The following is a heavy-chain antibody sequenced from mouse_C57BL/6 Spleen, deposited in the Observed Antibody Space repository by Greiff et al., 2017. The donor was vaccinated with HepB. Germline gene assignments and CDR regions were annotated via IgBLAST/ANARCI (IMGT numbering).Heavy chain of an antibody. J-gene: IGHJ2*01. CDR2: IDPEDGDT. CDR3: TTEDYYGPYYFDY. D-gene: IGHD1-1*01. V-gene: IGHV14-1*01. Sequence: VQLKQSGAELVRPGASVKLSCTASGFNIKDYYMHWVKQRPEQGLEWIGRIDPEDGDTEYAPKFQGKATMTADTSSNTAYLQLSSLTSEDTAVYYCTTEDYYGPYYFDYWGQGTTLTVSS. CDR1: GFNIKDYY.